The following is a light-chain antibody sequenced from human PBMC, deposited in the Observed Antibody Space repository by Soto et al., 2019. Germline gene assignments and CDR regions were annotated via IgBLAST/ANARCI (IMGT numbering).Light chain of an antibody. Sequence: EIVMTQSPATLSVSPGERATLSCRASQIVSSNLAWYQQKPGQAPRLLIYGASTRATGIPARFSGSGSGTEFTLTISSLQSEDFVVYYCQQDNNWPREFGQGTKVEIK. CDR1: QIVSSN. J-gene: IGKJ1*01. CDR2: GAS. CDR3: QQDNNWPRE. V-gene: IGKV3-15*01.